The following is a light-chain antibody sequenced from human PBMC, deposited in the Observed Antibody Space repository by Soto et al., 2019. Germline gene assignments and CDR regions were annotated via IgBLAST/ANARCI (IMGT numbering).Light chain of an antibody. CDR3: SSYPPSSTLV. Sequence: QSALTQPASVSGSPGQSITISCSGTSSDVGGYNYVSWYQQHPVKAPKLMIYEVSNRPSGVSNRFSGSKSGNTASLTISGLQAEDEADYYCSSYPPSSTLVFGTGTKLTVL. CDR2: EVS. CDR1: SSDVGGYNY. J-gene: IGLJ1*01. V-gene: IGLV2-14*01.